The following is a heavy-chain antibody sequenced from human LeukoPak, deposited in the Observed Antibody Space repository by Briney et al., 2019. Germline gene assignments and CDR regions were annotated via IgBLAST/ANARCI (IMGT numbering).Heavy chain of an antibody. J-gene: IGHJ6*02. CDR2: ISSSGSTI. CDR1: GFTFSDYY. CDR3: ARDKEYSSSSPYYYGMDV. V-gene: IGHV3-11*01. Sequence: GGSLRLPCAASGFTFSDYYMSWIRQAPGKGLEWVSYISSSGSTIYYADSVKGRFTISRDNAKNSLYLQMNSLRAEDTAVYYCARDKEYSSSSPYYYGMDVWGQGTTVTVSS. D-gene: IGHD6-6*01.